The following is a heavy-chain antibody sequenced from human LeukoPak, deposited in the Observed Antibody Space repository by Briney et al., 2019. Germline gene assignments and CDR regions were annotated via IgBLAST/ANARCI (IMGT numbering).Heavy chain of an antibody. CDR1: GGSFSGYY. CDR3: ARGLDGSSAS. V-gene: IGHV4-34*01. D-gene: IGHD3-10*01. Sequence: SETLSLTCAVYGGSFSGYYWSWIRQPPGKGLEWIGEINHSGSTNYNPSLKSRVTLSVDTSKNQFSLKLSSVTAADTAVYYCARGLDGSSASWGQGTLVTVSP. CDR2: INHSGST. J-gene: IGHJ5*02.